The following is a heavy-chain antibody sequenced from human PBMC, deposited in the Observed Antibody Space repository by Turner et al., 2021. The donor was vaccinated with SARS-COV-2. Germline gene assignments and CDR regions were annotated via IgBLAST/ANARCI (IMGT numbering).Heavy chain of an antibody. J-gene: IGHJ5*02. Sequence: QVLLQASDPGLVKPSETLSLTCNVSGASIRSNYWAWFRQSPGKRLEWNGYISYRGSTNYNPSRKSRVTISVDTSKNQFSLKLTSVTAADSAVYFCARELTYNWFDPWGQGTLVTVSS. CDR3: ARELTYNWFDP. V-gene: IGHV4-59*01. CDR1: GASIRSNY. CDR2: ISYRGST. D-gene: IGHD3-10*01.